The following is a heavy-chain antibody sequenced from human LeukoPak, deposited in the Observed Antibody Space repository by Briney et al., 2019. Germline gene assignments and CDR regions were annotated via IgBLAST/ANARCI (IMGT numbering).Heavy chain of an antibody. CDR1: GFTFTSSA. CDR2: IVVGSGNT. J-gene: IGHJ6*02. D-gene: IGHD3-22*01. Sequence: SVKVSCKASGFTFTSSAVQWVRQARGQRLEWIGWIVVGSGNTNYAQKFQERVTITRDMSTSTAYMELSSLRSEDTAVYYCARDLESYYDSSGYYGMDVWGQGTTVTVSS. V-gene: IGHV1-58*01. CDR3: ARDLESYYDSSGYYGMDV.